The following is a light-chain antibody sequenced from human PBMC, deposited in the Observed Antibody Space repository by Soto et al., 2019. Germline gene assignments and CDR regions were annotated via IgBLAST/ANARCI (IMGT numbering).Light chain of an antibody. J-gene: IGKJ2*01. CDR2: DVS. Sequence: DIPMTQSPSTLSASVGDRVTITCRASQSISRWLAWYHQKPGKAPKLLISDVSTLQSGVPSRFSGSGSGTEFTLTISSLQADDFSTYYCHQYNFYPYTFGQGTKLEI. V-gene: IGKV1-5*01. CDR3: HQYNFYPYT. CDR1: QSISRW.